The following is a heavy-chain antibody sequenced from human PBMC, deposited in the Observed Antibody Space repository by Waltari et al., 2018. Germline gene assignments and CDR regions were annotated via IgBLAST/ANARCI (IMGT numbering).Heavy chain of an antibody. CDR1: GFTFRDYY. V-gene: IGHV3-11*01. CDR2: IDSVSDVI. D-gene: IGHD3-16*01. Sequence: QVQLVESGGGLVKPGGSLSLSCAASGFTFRDYYMSWIRRAPGKGPEWFSYIDSVSDVIYYTQSVKGRFTISRDNAKNTLYLQMNSLRVEDTAVYHCARTLAGRRLADYWGQGTLVTVSS. J-gene: IGHJ4*02. CDR3: ARTLAGRRLADY.